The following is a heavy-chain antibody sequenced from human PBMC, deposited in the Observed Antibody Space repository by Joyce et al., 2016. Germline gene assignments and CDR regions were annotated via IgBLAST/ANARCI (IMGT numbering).Heavy chain of an antibody. Sequence: QVQLVQSGAEVKTPGASVKVSCKASGYTFTSHYIHWVRQAPGQGLEWMGMIKPSGGSTSCAQKFQGRVTMTRDTSTSTVYMDLSSLGSEDTAIFYCARDDGISGWYDGFDYWGQGTPVTVSS. D-gene: IGHD6-19*01. CDR1: GYTFTSHY. J-gene: IGHJ4*02. CDR2: IKPSGGST. V-gene: IGHV1-46*01. CDR3: ARDDGISGWYDGFDY.